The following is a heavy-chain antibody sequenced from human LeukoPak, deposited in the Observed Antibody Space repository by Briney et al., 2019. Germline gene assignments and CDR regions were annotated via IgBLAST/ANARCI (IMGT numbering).Heavy chain of an antibody. J-gene: IGHJ3*02. CDR2: MYGGGAT. CDR3: VRDQSGSGGRNNDAFDI. D-gene: IGHD2/OR15-2a*01. V-gene: IGHV4-4*07. Sequence: PSETLSLTCNVSGGSISTYYWNWIRQPAGKGLEWIGRMYGGGATRYNPSLGSRVTMSVDTSKNQVSLKLTSVTAADTAVYFCVRDQSGSGGRNNDAFDIWGQGTMVVVSA. CDR1: GGSISTYY.